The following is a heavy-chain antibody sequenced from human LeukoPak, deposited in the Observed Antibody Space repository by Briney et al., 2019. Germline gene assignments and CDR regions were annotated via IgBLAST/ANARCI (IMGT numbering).Heavy chain of an antibody. CDR2: MNPKSGNT. CDR3: ARVAYYDSSGRDY. Sequence: ASVKVSCKASGYTFISYAMNWVRQATGQGLEWMGWMNPKSGNTGYAQKFQGRVTMTSDTSISTAYMELTRLISDDTAVYYCARVAYYDSSGRDYWGQGTLVTVSS. D-gene: IGHD3-22*01. V-gene: IGHV1-8*02. CDR1: GYTFISYA. J-gene: IGHJ4*02.